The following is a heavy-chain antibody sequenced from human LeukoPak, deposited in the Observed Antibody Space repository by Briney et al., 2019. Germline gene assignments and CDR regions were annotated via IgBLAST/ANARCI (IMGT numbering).Heavy chain of an antibody. CDR3: AAAISYYYDSSGYFNFDY. J-gene: IGHJ4*02. V-gene: IGHV1-8*01. CDR1: GYTFTSYD. Sequence: ASVKVSCKASGYTFTSYDINWVRQATGQGLEWMGWMNPNSGNTGYAQKFQERVTITRDMSTSTAYMEVSSLRPEDTAVYYCAAAISYYYDSSGYFNFDYWGQGALVTVSS. CDR2: MNPNSGNT. D-gene: IGHD3-22*01.